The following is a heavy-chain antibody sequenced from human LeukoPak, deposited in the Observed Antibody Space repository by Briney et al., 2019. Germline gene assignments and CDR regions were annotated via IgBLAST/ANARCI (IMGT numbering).Heavy chain of an antibody. D-gene: IGHD6-13*01. CDR2: IRYDGSNK. V-gene: IGHV3-30*02. Sequence: GGSLRLSCAASGFTFSSYGMHWVRQAPGKGLEWVAFIRYDGSNKYYADSVKGRFTISRDNSKNTLYLQMNSLRVEDTAVYYCAVGGGYSSSWYTPFDYWGQGTLVTVSS. CDR1: GFTFSSYG. J-gene: IGHJ4*02. CDR3: AVGGGYSSSWYTPFDY.